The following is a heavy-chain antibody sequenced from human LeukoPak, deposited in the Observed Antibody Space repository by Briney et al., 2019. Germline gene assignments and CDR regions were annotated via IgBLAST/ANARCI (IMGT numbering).Heavy chain of an antibody. Sequence: SETLSLTCTVSGGSISTYYWSWIRQPPGKGLEWIGYIYYSGSTNYSPSLKSRVTISVDTPKNHFSLNLSSVTAADTAVYYCAGDKEMATFDYWGQGTLVTVSS. D-gene: IGHD5-24*01. CDR3: AGDKEMATFDY. V-gene: IGHV4-59*01. CDR1: GGSISTYY. CDR2: IYYSGST. J-gene: IGHJ4*02.